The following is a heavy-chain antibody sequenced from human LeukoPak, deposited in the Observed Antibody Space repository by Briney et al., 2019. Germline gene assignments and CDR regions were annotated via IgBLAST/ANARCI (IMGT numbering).Heavy chain of an antibody. V-gene: IGHV1-18*01. D-gene: IGHD1-26*01. CDR3: ARVNSGSYYGDGYDI. Sequence: GASVKVSCKASGYTFSNYGITWVRQAPGQGLEWMGWISVYNGNTKYEQKLQGRVTMTTDTSTSTVYMELRSLRSDDTAVYYCARVNSGSYYGDGYDIWGQGTMVIVSS. CDR2: ISVYNGNT. CDR1: GYTFSNYG. J-gene: IGHJ3*02.